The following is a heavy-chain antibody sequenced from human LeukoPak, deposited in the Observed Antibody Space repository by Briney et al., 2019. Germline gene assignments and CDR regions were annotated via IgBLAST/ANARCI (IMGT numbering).Heavy chain of an antibody. Sequence: GGSLRLSCAASGFTFASYSMNWVRQAPGKGLEWVSSISGDSTYIYNAGSVKGRFTISRDNAQPSLYLQMISLRADDTAVYYCARVSGRLERQSDLDYWGQGTLVIVSS. V-gene: IGHV3-21*01. J-gene: IGHJ4*02. CDR2: ISGDSTYI. D-gene: IGHD1-1*01. CDR3: ARVSGRLERQSDLDY. CDR1: GFTFASYS.